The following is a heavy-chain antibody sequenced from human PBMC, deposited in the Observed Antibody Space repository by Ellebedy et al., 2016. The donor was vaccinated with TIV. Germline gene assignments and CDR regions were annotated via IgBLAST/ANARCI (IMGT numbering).Heavy chain of an antibody. V-gene: IGHV3-21*04. Sequence: GGSLRLXXAASGFTFSSYSMNWVRQAPGKGLEWVSSISSSSSYIYYADSVKGRFTISRDNSKSTLYLQMNNLRAEDTAVYYCAKDRDYYGAGTPWYFDLWGRGTLVTVSS. J-gene: IGHJ2*01. CDR2: ISSSSSYI. CDR3: AKDRDYYGAGTPWYFDL. D-gene: IGHD3-10*01. CDR1: GFTFSSYS.